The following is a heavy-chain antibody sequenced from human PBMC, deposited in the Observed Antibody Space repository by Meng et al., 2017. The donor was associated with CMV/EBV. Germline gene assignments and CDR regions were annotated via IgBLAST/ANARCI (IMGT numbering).Heavy chain of an antibody. Sequence: SCAISGDSVSSNSAAWNWIRQSPSRGLEWLGRTYYRSKWYNDYAVSVKSRITINPDTSKNQFSLQLNSVTPEDTAVYYCVRDRYCSSTSCYWVGMDVWGQGTTVTVSS. D-gene: IGHD2-2*01. J-gene: IGHJ6*02. CDR3: VRDRYCSSTSCYWVGMDV. V-gene: IGHV6-1*01. CDR2: TYYRSKWYN. CDR1: GDSVSSNSAA.